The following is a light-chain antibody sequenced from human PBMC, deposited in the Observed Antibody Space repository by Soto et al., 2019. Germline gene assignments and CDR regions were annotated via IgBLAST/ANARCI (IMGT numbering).Light chain of an antibody. CDR1: QSVDRD. J-gene: IGKJ1*01. CDR3: HQYNQWPRT. CDR2: GAS. Sequence: EVVLTQSPATLSPSLGEVATLSCRASQSVDRDLAWYRQRPGQPPSLLIHGASTRATGVPARFSGSGSETDFALVITGLQSEDFAVYFCHQYNQWPRTFGQGTKVDSK. V-gene: IGKV3-15*01.